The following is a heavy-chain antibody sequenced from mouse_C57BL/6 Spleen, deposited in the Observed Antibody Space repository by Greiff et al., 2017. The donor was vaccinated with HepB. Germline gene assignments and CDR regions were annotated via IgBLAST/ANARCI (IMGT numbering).Heavy chain of an antibody. J-gene: IGHJ4*01. Sequence: QVRRRRGGAELVKPVWAVRVSCKASGYTFTSYWITWVKQRPGQGLEWIGDIYPGSGSTNYNEKFKSKATLTVDTSSSTAYMQLSSLTSEDSAVYYCAREGFYWGQGTSVTVSS. CDR1: GYTFTSYW. V-gene: IGHV1-55*01. CDR3: AREGFY. CDR2: IYPGSGST.